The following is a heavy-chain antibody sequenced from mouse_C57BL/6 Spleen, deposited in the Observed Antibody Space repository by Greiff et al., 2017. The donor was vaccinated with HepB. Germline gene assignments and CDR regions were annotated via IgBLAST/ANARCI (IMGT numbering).Heavy chain of an antibody. CDR3: ARWTITTVVGSDYFDY. V-gene: IGHV1-55*01. D-gene: IGHD1-1*01. CDR2: IYPGSGST. CDR1: GYTFTSYW. Sequence: VQLQQSGAELVKPGASVKMSCKASGYTFTSYWITWVKQRPGQGLEWIGDIYPGSGSTNYNEKFKSKATLTVDTSSSTAYMQLSSLTSEDSAVYYCARWTITTVVGSDYFDYWGQGTTLTVSS. J-gene: IGHJ2*01.